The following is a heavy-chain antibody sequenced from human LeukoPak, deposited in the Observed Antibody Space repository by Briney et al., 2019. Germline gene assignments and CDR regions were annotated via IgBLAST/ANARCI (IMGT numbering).Heavy chain of an antibody. CDR2: ISAYNGNK. J-gene: IGHJ4*02. V-gene: IGHV1-18*01. Sequence: ASVKVSCKASGYTFTSYGINWVRQAPGQGLEWMGWISAYNGNKNYAQKLQGRVTMTTDTSTSTAYMELGSLRSDGTAVYYCARTETYYYDSSGYYYFDYWGQGTLVTVSS. CDR1: GYTFTSYG. CDR3: ARTETYYYDSSGYYYFDY. D-gene: IGHD3-22*01.